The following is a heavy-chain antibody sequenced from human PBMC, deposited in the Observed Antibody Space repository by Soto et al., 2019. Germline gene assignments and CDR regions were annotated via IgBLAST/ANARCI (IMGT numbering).Heavy chain of an antibody. J-gene: IGHJ6*02. CDR2: IYYSGST. CDR1: GGSISSSIYY. D-gene: IGHD2-2*01. V-gene: IGHV4-39*01. CDR3: ASSADCSSTSCYGYGMDV. Sequence: CXVSGGSISSSIYYWCWIRQPPGKGLEWIGSIYYSGSTYYNPSLKSRVTISVDTSKNQFSLKLSSVTAADTAVYYCASSADCSSTSCYGYGMDVWGQGTTVTVSS.